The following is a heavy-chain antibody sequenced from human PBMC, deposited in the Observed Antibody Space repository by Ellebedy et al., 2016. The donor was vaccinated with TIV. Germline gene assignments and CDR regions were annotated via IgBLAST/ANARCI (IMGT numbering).Heavy chain of an antibody. CDR3: ARGYSSGWDNWFDP. CDR1: GGSISSYY. J-gene: IGHJ5*02. CDR2: IYYSGST. D-gene: IGHD6-19*01. Sequence: MPSETLSLTCTVSGGSISSYYWSWIRQPPGKGLEWIGYIYYSGSTNYNPSLKSRVTISVDTSKNQFSLKLSSVTAADTAVYYCARGYSSGWDNWFDPWGQGTLVTVSS. V-gene: IGHV4-59*01.